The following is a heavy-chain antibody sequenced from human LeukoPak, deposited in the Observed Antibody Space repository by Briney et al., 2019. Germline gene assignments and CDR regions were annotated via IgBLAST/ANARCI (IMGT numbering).Heavy chain of an antibody. CDR3: ARDSRNWASDY. Sequence: ASVKVSCKASGYVFTSYKMHWVRQAPGQGPEWMGIIDPTGGSTSYVQKFQGRITMTRDTATSTVYMELSSLRSEDTAVYYCARDSRNWASDYWGQGTLVTVSS. J-gene: IGHJ4*02. V-gene: IGHV1-46*01. D-gene: IGHD6-13*01. CDR2: IDPTGGST. CDR1: GYVFTSYK.